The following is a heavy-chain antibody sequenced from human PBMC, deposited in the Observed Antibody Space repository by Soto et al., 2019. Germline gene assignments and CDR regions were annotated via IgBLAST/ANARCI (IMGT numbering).Heavy chain of an antibody. D-gene: IGHD6-19*01. V-gene: IGHV3-30*18. Sequence: GETLRLSWEASGSTFDDYDMHWVLQATDKGVEGVAVISYDGSNKYYADSVKGRFTISRNNSKNTLYLQMNSLRAEDTAVYYCANGYINSGWYMNYYYYGMDVWGQGTTVTVSS. CDR1: GSTFDDYD. CDR2: ISYDGSNK. J-gene: IGHJ6*02. CDR3: ANGYINSGWYMNYYYYGMDV.